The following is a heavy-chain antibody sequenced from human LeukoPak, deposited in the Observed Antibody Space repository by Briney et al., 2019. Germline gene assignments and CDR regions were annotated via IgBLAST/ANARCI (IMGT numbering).Heavy chain of an antibody. Sequence: GGSLRLSCAASGFTFSSYSMNWVRQAPGKGLEWVSYISSSSSTIYYADSVKGRFTISRDNAKNSLYLQMNSLRDEDTAVYYCARDLRWELLECNWFDPWGQGTLVTVSS. CDR2: ISSSSSTI. V-gene: IGHV3-48*02. CDR3: ARDLRWELLECNWFDP. CDR1: GFTFSSYS. D-gene: IGHD1-26*01. J-gene: IGHJ5*02.